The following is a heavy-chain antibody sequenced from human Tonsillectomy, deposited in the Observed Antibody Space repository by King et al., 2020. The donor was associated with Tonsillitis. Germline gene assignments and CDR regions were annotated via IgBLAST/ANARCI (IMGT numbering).Heavy chain of an antibody. CDR3: ARESGSHRWAVDI. J-gene: IGHJ3*02. CDR2: IWYDGRNK. D-gene: IGHD1-26*01. V-gene: IGHV3-33*01. Sequence: VQLVESGGGVVQPGRSLRLSCAASGFTFSSYGMHWVRQAPGKGLEWVAVIWYDGRNKYYADSVKGRFTISRDNSKNMLYLQMNSLRAEDTAVYYWARESGSHRWAVDIWGQGTMVSVSS. CDR1: GFTFSSYG.